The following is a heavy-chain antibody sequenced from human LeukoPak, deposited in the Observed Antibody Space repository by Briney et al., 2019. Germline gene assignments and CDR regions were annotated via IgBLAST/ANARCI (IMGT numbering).Heavy chain of an antibody. D-gene: IGHD6-19*01. Sequence: RSGGSLRLSCAASGFTFSSYSMNWVRQAPGKGLEWVSSISSSSSYIYYADSVKGRFTISRDNSKNTLYLQMNSLRAEDTAVYYCAKVGGWYEDFDYWGQGTLVTVSS. CDR2: ISSSSSYI. CDR3: AKVGGWYEDFDY. J-gene: IGHJ4*02. V-gene: IGHV3-21*04. CDR1: GFTFSSYS.